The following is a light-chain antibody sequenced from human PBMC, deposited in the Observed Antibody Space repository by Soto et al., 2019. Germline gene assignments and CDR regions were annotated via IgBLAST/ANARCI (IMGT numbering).Light chain of an antibody. CDR1: QSVSSN. CDR2: GAS. J-gene: IGKJ2*01. V-gene: IGKV3-15*01. Sequence: EILMTQSPATLSLSPGARVTLSCRASQSVSSNLAWYQQKPGQAPRLLIYGASTRATGIPVRFSGSGSGTEFTLTISSLQSEDFAVYFCHQYNNWPPYTFGQGTKVDIK. CDR3: HQYNNWPPYT.